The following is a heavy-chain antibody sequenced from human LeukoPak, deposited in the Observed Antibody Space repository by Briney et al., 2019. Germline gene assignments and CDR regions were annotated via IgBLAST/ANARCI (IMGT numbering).Heavy chain of an antibody. CDR3: ARSFNSRTFDY. D-gene: IGHD2/OR15-2a*01. CDR2: ISGHNGNT. V-gene: IGHV1-18*01. CDR1: GYTFFNYG. J-gene: IGHJ4*02. Sequence: ASVKVSCKASGYTFFNYGISWVRQTPGQGLEWMGWISGHNGNTNYAQKLQGRVTVTTDTSTNTAYMELRSLRSDDTAMYFCARSFNSRTFDYWGQGTLVTVSS.